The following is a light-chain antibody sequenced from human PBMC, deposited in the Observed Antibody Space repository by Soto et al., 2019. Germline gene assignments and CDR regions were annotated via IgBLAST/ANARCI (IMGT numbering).Light chain of an antibody. CDR2: DST. J-gene: IGLJ1*01. CDR3: GVWDRSLTTYV. CDR1: GSNVGTYS. V-gene: IGLV1-51*01. Sequence: VLTQPPSVSAAPGQKVTISCSGSGSNVGTYSVSWYQHLPGTAPKLLIYDSTTRPSGIPDRFSGSKSGTSATLGITGLQTGDEAEYYCGVWDRSLTTYVFGPGTKVTVL.